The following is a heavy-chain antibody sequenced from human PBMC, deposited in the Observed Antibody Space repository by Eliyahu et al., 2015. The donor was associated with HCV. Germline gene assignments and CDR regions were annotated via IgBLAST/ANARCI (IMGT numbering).Heavy chain of an antibody. V-gene: IGHV3-30*18. D-gene: IGHD4-11*01. CDR1: GSTFSSYG. CDR3: AKEYTNSADYFDY. Sequence: QVQLVESGGGVVQPGRSLRLSCAASGSTFSSYGMHWVRQAPGKGLGWVAVVSYDGSNKKYYADSVKGRFTISRDNSKNTLYLQMNSLRAEDTAVYYCAKEYTNSADYFDYWGQGTLVTVSS. CDR2: VSYDGSNKK. J-gene: IGHJ4*02.